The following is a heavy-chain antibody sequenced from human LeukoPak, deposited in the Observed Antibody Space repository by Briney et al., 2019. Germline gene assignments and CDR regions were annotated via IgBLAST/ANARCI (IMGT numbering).Heavy chain of an antibody. CDR2: INAGNGNT. J-gene: IGHJ6*03. Sequence: ASVKVSCKASGYTFTSYAMHWVRQAPGQRLEWMRRINAGNGNTKYSQEFQGRVTITRDTSASTAYMELSSLRSEDMAVYYCARSIAAADYYYYYYMDVWGKGTTVTVSS. V-gene: IGHV1-3*03. CDR3: ARSIAAADYYYYYYMDV. D-gene: IGHD6-13*01. CDR1: GYTFTSYA.